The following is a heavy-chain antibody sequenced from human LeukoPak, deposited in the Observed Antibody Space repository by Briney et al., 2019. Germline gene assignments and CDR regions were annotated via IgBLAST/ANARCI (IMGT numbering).Heavy chain of an antibody. CDR3: AKIHDSSGYYRDNYYYYMDV. V-gene: IGHV4-59*02. CDR1: GGSVSNYY. CDR2: ISYSGST. J-gene: IGHJ6*03. Sequence: LETLSLTCTVSGGSVSNYYWSWIRQPPGKGLEWIGYISYSGSTNYNPSLKSQVTISMDTSKNQFSLKMTSVTAADTAVYYCAKIHDSSGYYRDNYYYYMDVWGKGTTVTVSS. D-gene: IGHD3-22*01.